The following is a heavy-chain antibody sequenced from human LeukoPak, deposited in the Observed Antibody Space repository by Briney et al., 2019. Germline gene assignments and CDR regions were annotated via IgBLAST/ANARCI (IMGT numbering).Heavy chain of an antibody. D-gene: IGHD2-2*01. CDR1: GFTFSSYG. J-gene: IGHJ6*02. CDR2: ISYDGSNK. CDR3: AKDLPGYYSMDV. Sequence: GGSLRLSCAASGFTFSSYGMHWVRQAPGKGLEWVAVISYDGSNKYYADSVKGRFTISRDNSKNTLYLQMNSLRAEDTAVYYCAKDLPGYYSMDVWGQGTMVTVSS. V-gene: IGHV3-30*18.